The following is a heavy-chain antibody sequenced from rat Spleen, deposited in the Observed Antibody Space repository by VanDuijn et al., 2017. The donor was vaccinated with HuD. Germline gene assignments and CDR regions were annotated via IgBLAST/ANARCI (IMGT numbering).Heavy chain of an antibody. CDR1: GFSLTNNG. V-gene: IGHV2-4*01. J-gene: IGHJ3*01. CDR3: TREDTGIRFAY. Sequence: QVQLKESGPGLVQPSQTLSLTCTVSGFSLTNNGVSWVRQPPGKDLEWIVAISSGGSTYYNSVFKSRLSISRDTSKNQVFLKMNSLQTDDTGTYYCTREDTGIRFAYWGQGTLVTVSS. D-gene: IGHD1-4*01. CDR2: ISSGGST.